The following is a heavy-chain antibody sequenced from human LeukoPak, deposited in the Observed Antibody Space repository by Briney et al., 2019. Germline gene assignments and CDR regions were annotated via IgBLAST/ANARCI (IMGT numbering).Heavy chain of an antibody. CDR1: GFTFSSYS. Sequence: GGSLRLSCAASGFTFSSYSMNWVRQAPGKGLEWVSSISSSSYIYYADSVKGRFTISRDNAKNSLYLQMNSLRAEDTAVYYCARGAPSGSYSSGSDYWGQGTLVTVSS. CDR2: ISSSSYI. D-gene: IGHD1-26*01. V-gene: IGHV3-21*01. CDR3: ARGAPSGSYSSGSDY. J-gene: IGHJ4*02.